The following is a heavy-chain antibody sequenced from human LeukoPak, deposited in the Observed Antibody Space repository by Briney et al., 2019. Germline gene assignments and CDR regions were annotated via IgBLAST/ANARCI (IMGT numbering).Heavy chain of an antibody. CDR1: GCTANSNY. D-gene: IGHD6-25*01. Sequence: PGGSLRLSCAASGCTANSNYMSWLHQAPGKGLEWVSLIYDDGSTYYADSLRGRFTISRDNSKNTLSLQTNSLTAADTAVYYCARMLGNWTCISGCPGIVSKKFDSWGQGTVVTVSS. J-gene: IGHJ5*01. CDR2: IYDDGST. V-gene: IGHV3-53*01. CDR3: ARMLGNWTCISGCPGIVSKKFDS.